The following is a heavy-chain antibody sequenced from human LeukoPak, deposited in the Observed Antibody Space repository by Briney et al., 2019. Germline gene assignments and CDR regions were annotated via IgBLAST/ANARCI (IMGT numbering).Heavy chain of an antibody. Sequence: SSETLSLTCNVSGGSIGSSDYYWGWIRQPPGKGLEWIGSMSYSGSAFYNPSLKSRVTISVDTTKNQLSLKLNSVTAADTAVYYCARRSLRPEWNRFDPWGQGTLVTASS. CDR2: MSYSGSA. V-gene: IGHV4-39*01. J-gene: IGHJ5*02. CDR3: ARRSLRPEWNRFDP. CDR1: GGSIGSSDYY. D-gene: IGHD1-1*01.